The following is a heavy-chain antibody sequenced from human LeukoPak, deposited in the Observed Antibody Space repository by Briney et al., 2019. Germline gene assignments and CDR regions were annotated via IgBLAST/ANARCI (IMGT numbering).Heavy chain of an antibody. D-gene: IGHD1-26*01. Sequence: ASVKVSCKVSGYTLTELSMHWVRQAPGKGLEWMGGFDPEDGETIYAQKFQGRVTMTEDTSTDTAYMELGSLRTEDTAVYYCATLGIVGATFYYGMDVWGQGTTVTVSS. J-gene: IGHJ6*02. CDR3: ATLGIVGATFYYGMDV. CDR1: GYTLTELS. CDR2: FDPEDGET. V-gene: IGHV1-24*01.